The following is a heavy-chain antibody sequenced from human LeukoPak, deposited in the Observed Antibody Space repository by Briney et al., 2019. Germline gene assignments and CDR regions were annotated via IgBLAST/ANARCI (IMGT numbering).Heavy chain of an antibody. CDR1: GASVGSAGYY. J-gene: IGHJ4*02. Sequence: PSETLSLTCTVSGASVGSAGYYWTWIRQPPGGGLAWIGYIYYIRSTYYNPSLKSRVTMSLDPSNNQFSLRLNSVTAADTAVYYCARTQSQSGSYRYYFGYWGQGTLVTVSS. V-gene: IGHV4-61*08. CDR3: ARTQSQSGSYRYYFGY. CDR2: IYYIRST. D-gene: IGHD1-26*01.